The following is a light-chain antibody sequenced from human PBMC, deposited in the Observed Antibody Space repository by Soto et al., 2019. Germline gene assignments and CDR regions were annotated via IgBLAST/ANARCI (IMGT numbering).Light chain of an antibody. CDR2: DSS. Sequence: EIVLTQSSASLSSPTGERATLSCRASQSVSSYLAWYQQKPGQAPRLLIYDSSNRATGIPARFSGSGSGTDFTLTISSLEPEDFAVYYCQQRSNWPPTFGQGTRLEIK. V-gene: IGKV3-11*01. J-gene: IGKJ5*01. CDR3: QQRSNWPPT. CDR1: QSVSSY.